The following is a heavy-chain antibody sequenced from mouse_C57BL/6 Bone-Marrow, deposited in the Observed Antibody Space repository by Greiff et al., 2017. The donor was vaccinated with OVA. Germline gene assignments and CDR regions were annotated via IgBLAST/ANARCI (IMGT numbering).Heavy chain of an antibody. CDR1: GYTFTSYW. Sequence: QVQLQQSGAELVMPGASVKLSCKASGYTFTSYWMHWVKQRPGQGLEWIGEIDPSDSYTNYNQKFKGKSTLTVDKSSSTAYMQLSSLTSEDSAVYYCASSESLYAMDYWGQGTSVTVSS. J-gene: IGHJ4*01. CDR2: IDPSDSYT. D-gene: IGHD2-10*02. CDR3: ASSESLYAMDY. V-gene: IGHV1-69*01.